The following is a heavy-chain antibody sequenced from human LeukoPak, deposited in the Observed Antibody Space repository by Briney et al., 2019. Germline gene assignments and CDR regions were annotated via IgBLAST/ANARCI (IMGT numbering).Heavy chain of an antibody. CDR1: GGSISSYY. CDR2: IYYSGST. D-gene: IGHD6-13*01. Sequence: SETLSLTCTVSGGSISSYYWSWIRQPPGKGLEWIGYIYYSGSTYYNPSLKSRVTISVDTSKNQFSLKLSSVTAADTAVYYCARSAGSSSWYFDYWGQGTLVTVSS. V-gene: IGHV4-59*12. CDR3: ARSAGSSSWYFDY. J-gene: IGHJ4*02.